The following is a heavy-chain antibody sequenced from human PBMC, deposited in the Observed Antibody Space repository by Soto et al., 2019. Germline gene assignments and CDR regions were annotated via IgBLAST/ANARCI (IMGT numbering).Heavy chain of an antibody. CDR2: ISAYNGNT. Sequence: ASVKVSCKASGYTFTSYGISCVRQAPGQGLEWMGWISAYNGNTNYAQKLQGRVTMTTDTSTSTAYMELRSLRSDDTAVYYCARLGYCSGGSCRNFDYWGQGTLVTVSS. J-gene: IGHJ4*02. D-gene: IGHD2-15*01. CDR1: GYTFTSYG. V-gene: IGHV1-18*01. CDR3: ARLGYCSGGSCRNFDY.